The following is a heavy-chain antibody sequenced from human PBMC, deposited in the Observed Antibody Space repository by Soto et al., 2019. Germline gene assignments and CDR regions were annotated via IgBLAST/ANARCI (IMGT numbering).Heavy chain of an antibody. CDR3: AREYYGVLTGYYNDV. Sequence: EVQLVESGGDLVHSGGSLGLSCAASGFSFRSYWMHWVRQAPGKGLVWVARISSDGSTTTYADSASGRFIISRDNDANILYLQMSSLRAEDTAVYYCAREYYGVLTGYYNDVWGQGTLVTVSS. J-gene: IGHJ4*02. CDR1: GFSFRSYW. CDR2: ISSDGSTT. D-gene: IGHD3-9*01. V-gene: IGHV3-74*01.